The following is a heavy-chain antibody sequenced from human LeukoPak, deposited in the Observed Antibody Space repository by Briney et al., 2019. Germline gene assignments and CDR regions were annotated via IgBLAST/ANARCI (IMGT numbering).Heavy chain of an antibody. CDR2: ISSSSSYI. CDR1: GFTFSSYS. D-gene: IGHD5-18*01. Sequence: PGRSLRLSCAASGFTFSSYSMNWVRQAPGKGLEWVSSISSSSSYIYYADSVKGRFTISRDNAKNSLYLQMNSLRAEDTAVYYCARVGEYSYGLTFDYWGQGTLVTVSS. J-gene: IGHJ4*02. CDR3: ARVGEYSYGLTFDY. V-gene: IGHV3-21*01.